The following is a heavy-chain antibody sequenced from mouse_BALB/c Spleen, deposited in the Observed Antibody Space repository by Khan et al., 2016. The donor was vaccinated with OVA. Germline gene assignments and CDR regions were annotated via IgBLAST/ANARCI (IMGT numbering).Heavy chain of an antibody. J-gene: IGHJ3*01. CDR2: INPNNGDT. CDR1: GYSFTDYI. D-gene: IGHD3-1*01. V-gene: IGHV1-18*01. CDR3: ARSGYGGFPY. Sequence: VRLQQSGPDLVKPGASMKISCKASGYSFTDYIMNWVRQSHGQNLEWIGLINPNNGDTTYNQKFKDKATLTVDKSSTTAYMELLILTSEDSAVFCCARSGYGGFPYWGQGTLVTISA.